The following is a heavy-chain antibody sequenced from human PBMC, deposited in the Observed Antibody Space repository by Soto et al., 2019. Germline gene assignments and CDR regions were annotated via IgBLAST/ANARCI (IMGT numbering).Heavy chain of an antibody. CDR3: ARGFTGTTGFWFDP. D-gene: IGHD1-1*01. Sequence: SVKVSCKASGDTFNFYSINWVRQAPGQGLEWMGRIIPILGIANYAQKFQGRVTITADKSTSTAYMELSSLRSEDTAVYYCARGFTGTTGFWFDPWGQGTLVTVSS. CDR1: GDTFNFYS. J-gene: IGHJ5*02. CDR2: IIPILGIA. V-gene: IGHV1-69*04.